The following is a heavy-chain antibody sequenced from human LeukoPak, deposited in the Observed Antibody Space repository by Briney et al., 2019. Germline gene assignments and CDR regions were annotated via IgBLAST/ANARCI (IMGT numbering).Heavy chain of an antibody. Sequence: GGSLRLSCAASGFTFSSYAMSWVRQAPGKGLEWVSAISGSGGSTYYADSVKGRFTTSRDNSKNTLYLQMNSLRAEDTAVYYCAKTANSGYDPYYFDYWGQGTLVTVSS. CDR1: GFTFSSYA. CDR3: AKTANSGYDPYYFDY. CDR2: ISGSGGST. V-gene: IGHV3-23*01. D-gene: IGHD5-12*01. J-gene: IGHJ4*02.